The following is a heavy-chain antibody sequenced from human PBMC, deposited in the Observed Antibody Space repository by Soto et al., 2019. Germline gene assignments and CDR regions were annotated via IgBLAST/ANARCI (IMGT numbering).Heavy chain of an antibody. CDR3: STDRSDSAVYPWFDP. Sequence: SLSLTCTVCCGSVDSGGHDGSCIRQHPAKGLTFIWNIDYSGSTYYNTSLKSRVTISVDTTENQFYLKLTSVTAADTAVYYCSTDRSDSAVYPWFDPWGQRTLVIVFS. D-gene: IGHD3-22*01. J-gene: IGHJ5*02. CDR1: CGSVDSGGHD. V-gene: IGHV4-31*03. CDR2: IDYSGST.